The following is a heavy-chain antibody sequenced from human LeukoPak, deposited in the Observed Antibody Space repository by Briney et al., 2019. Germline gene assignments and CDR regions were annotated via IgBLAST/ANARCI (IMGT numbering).Heavy chain of an antibody. J-gene: IGHJ4*02. V-gene: IGHV3-7*01. D-gene: IGHD2-21*01. CDR3: ARGVTVVVITAVDNSVLDY. Sequence: GGPLSLSCAPPGFTFSSFWRTWFGQAPGKGRGGVANINQDGSEKYYVDSVKGRFTVSRDNDKNSLYLQMNSLRAEDTAVYYCARGVTVVVITAVDNSVLDYWGQGTLVTVSS. CDR2: INQDGSEK. CDR1: GFTFSSFW.